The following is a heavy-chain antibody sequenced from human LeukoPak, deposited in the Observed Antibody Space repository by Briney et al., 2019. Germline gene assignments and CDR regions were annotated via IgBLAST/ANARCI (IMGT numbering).Heavy chain of an antibody. CDR2: IYDSGST. CDR1: GGSIRSSYYY. Sequence: YPSETLSLTCTVSGGSIRSSYYYWGWIRQPPGKGLEWIGSIYDSGSTYYNPSLKSRVTISVDTSKNQFSLKLNSVTAADTAVYYCASADIGWNPAHYWGQGTLVIVSS. CDR3: ASADIGWNPAHY. D-gene: IGHD2-15*01. V-gene: IGHV4-39*01. J-gene: IGHJ4*02.